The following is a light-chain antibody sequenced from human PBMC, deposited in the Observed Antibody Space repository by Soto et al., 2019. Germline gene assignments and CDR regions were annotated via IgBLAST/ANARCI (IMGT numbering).Light chain of an antibody. CDR2: DAS. CDR3: QQSNSYLWT. Sequence: DIQLSQYPSTLSGYVGDRVTITCRASQSISSWLAWYQQKPGKAPKLLIYDASSLESGVPSRFSGSGSGTEFTLTISSLQPDDFATYYCQQSNSYLWTFGQGTKVDI. V-gene: IGKV1-5*01. J-gene: IGKJ1*01. CDR1: QSISSW.